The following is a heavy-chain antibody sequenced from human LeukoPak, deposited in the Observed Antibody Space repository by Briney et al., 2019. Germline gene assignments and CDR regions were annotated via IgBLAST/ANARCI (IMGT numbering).Heavy chain of an antibody. V-gene: IGHV4-59*01. D-gene: IGHD2-15*01. J-gene: IGHJ6*02. CDR3: ARDRPQGYCSGGSCYYGMDV. CDR1: GGSISSYY. CDR2: IYYSGST. Sequence: PSETLSLTCTVSGGSISSYYWSWIRQPPGKRLEWIGYIYYSGSTNYNPSLKSRVTISVDTSKNQFSLKLSSVTAADTAVYYCARDRPQGYCSGGSCYYGMDVWGQGTTVTVSS.